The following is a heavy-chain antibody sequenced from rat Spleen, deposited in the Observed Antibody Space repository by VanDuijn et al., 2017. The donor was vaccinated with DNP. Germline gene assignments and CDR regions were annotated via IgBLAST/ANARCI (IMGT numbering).Heavy chain of an antibody. J-gene: IGHJ2*01. Sequence: EVQLQESGPGLVKPSQSLSLTCSVTGYSITSNYWGWIRKFPGNKMEWIGHISYSGNTSYNPSLKSRISISRDTSKNKFFLQLNSVSTDDTATYYCARWGDYFDYWGQGVMVTVSS. CDR3: ARWGDYFDY. CDR1: GYSITSNY. V-gene: IGHV3-1*01. CDR2: ISYSGNT.